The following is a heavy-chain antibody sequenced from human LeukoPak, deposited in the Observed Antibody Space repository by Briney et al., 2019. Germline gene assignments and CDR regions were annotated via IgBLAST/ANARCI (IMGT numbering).Heavy chain of an antibody. CDR3: ARHGRGSRSPNAFDI. J-gene: IGHJ3*02. Sequence: GESLKISCKGSGYSFTNYWIGWVRQVPGKGLECMGIIYPVNSDTRYSPSFQGQVTISADKSIITAYLQWSSLKASDTAMYYCARHGRGSRSPNAFDIWGQGTMVTVSS. CDR1: GYSFTNYW. V-gene: IGHV5-51*01. CDR2: IYPVNSDT. D-gene: IGHD3-10*01.